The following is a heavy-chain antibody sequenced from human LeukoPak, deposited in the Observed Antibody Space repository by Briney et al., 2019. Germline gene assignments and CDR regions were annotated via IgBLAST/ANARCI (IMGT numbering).Heavy chain of an antibody. D-gene: IGHD3-22*01. CDR2: IYPGDSDT. J-gene: IGHJ4*02. CDR1: GYSFTSYW. V-gene: IGHV5-51*01. Sequence: GESLKISCKGSGYSFTSYWIGWVRQMPGKGLEWMGIIYPGDSDTRYSPSFQGQVTISADKSISTAYLQWSSLKASDTAMYYCARWYCYDSSGYQPFDYWGQGTLVTVSS. CDR3: ARWYCYDSSGYQPFDY.